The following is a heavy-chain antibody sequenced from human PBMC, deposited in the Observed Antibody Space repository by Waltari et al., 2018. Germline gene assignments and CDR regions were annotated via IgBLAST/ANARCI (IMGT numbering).Heavy chain of an antibody. CDR1: GGSICTRSYY. CDR3: GRSYYGSYFLDY. J-gene: IGHJ4*02. Sequence: QVQLQESGPGLVKPSQTLSLLCTVPGGSICTRSYYWNWIRQHPGKGLEWIGYIHYGGSTYYNPSLRSRVNVSVDTSKNNFSLNLTSVTAADTAVYYCGRSYYGSYFLDYWGQGTVVTVSS. CDR2: IHYGGST. D-gene: IGHD1-26*01. V-gene: IGHV4-31*03.